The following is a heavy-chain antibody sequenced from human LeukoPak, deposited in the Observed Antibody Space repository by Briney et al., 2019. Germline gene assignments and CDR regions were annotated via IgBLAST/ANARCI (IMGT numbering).Heavy chain of an antibody. CDR3: ARVPPNYYYMDV. J-gene: IGHJ6*03. V-gene: IGHV1-2*02. Sequence: ASVKVSCKASGYTFTGYYIHWVRQAPGQGLEWMGWINPNSGGTNYAQKFQGRVTMTRDTSISTAYMELSRLRSDDTAVYYCARVPPNYYYMDVWGKGTTVTISS. CDR2: INPNSGGT. CDR1: GYTFTGYY.